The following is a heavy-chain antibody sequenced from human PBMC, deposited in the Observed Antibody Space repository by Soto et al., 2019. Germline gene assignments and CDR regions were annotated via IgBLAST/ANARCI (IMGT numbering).Heavy chain of an antibody. Sequence: GGSLRLSCAASGFIFSSYAINWVRQAPGKGLEWVSYISGSGTTIYYADSVKGRFTISRDYAKSSLYLQMNSLRIEDTAVYYCTTLERYDGSGSCLWGQGTLVTVSS. D-gene: IGHD3-10*01. J-gene: IGHJ4*02. CDR3: TTLERYDGSGSCL. CDR2: ISGSGTTI. V-gene: IGHV3-48*01. CDR1: GFIFSSYA.